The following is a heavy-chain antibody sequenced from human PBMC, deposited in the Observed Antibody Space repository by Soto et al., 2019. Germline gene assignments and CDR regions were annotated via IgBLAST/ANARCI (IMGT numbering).Heavy chain of an antibody. CDR3: ARRNGLSPEAGRYYFDY. CDR2: INHRGST. CDR1: GGSFSGYY. V-gene: IGHV4-34*01. D-gene: IGHD2-8*01. J-gene: IGHJ4*02. Sequence: QVQLPQWGAGLLKPSETLSLTCAVYGGSFSGYYWTWIRQPPGKGLEWIGEINHRGSTNYNPSPQTRVTISVDTSKNQFSLKLSSVTAADTAVYYCARRNGLSPEAGRYYFDYWGQGALVTVSS.